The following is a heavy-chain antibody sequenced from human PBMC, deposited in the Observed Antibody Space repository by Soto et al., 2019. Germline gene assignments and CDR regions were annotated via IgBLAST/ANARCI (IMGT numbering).Heavy chain of an antibody. V-gene: IGHV3-21*06. J-gene: IGHJ4*02. Sequence: PGGSLRLSCAASGVSVSHSYMSWVRQAPGKGLEWISSISSTTNYIYYGDSMKGRFTISRDNAKNSLYLEMNSLRAEDTAVYYCARESEDLTSNFDYWGQGTLVTVSS. CDR2: ISSTTNYI. CDR1: GVSVSHSY. CDR3: ARESEDLTSNFDY.